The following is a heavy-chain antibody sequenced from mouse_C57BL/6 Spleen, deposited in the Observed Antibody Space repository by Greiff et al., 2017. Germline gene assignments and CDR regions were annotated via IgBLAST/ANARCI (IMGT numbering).Heavy chain of an antibody. J-gene: IGHJ4*01. D-gene: IGHD1-1*01. CDR2: IWSGGST. V-gene: IGHV2-4*01. Sequence: VKLQESGPGLVQPSQSLSITCTVSGFSLTSYGVHWVRQPPGKGLEWLGVIWSGGSTDYNAAFISRLSISKDNSKSQVFFKMNRLQADDTAIYYCAKDGNPYYAMDYWGQGTSVTVSS. CDR3: AKDGNPYYAMDY. CDR1: GFSLTSYG.